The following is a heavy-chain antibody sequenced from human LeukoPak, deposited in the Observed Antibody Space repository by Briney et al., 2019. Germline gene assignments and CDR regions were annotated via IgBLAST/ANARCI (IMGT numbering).Heavy chain of an antibody. D-gene: IGHD3-22*01. Sequence: GGSLRLSCAASGFTFSSYGMHWVRQAPGKGLEWVAVISYDGSNKYYADSVKGRFTISGDNSKNTLYLQMNSLRAEDTAVYYCAKDLYYYDSSGYLIDYWGQGTLVTVSS. CDR3: AKDLYYYDSSGYLIDY. J-gene: IGHJ4*02. CDR1: GFTFSSYG. V-gene: IGHV3-30*18. CDR2: ISYDGSNK.